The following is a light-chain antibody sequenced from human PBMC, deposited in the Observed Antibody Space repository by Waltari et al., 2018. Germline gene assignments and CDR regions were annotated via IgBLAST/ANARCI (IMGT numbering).Light chain of an antibody. CDR3: QQRRNWPPT. CDR2: DAS. Sequence: VLTQSPATLSLSPGERATLSFRASQSVDDYMAWYQQKPGQSPRLLIYDASNRATGIPIRFSGSGFGTDFTLTISSLEPDDFAHYYCQQRRNWPPTFGQGTKVEIK. CDR1: QSVDDY. V-gene: IGKV3-11*01. J-gene: IGKJ1*01.